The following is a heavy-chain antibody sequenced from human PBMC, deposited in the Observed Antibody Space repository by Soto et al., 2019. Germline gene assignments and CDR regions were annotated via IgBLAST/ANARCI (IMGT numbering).Heavy chain of an antibody. J-gene: IGHJ4*02. CDR2: ISWNSGSI. D-gene: IGHD3-3*01. CDR1: GFTFDDYA. Sequence: EVQLVESGGGLVQPGRSLRLSCAASGFTFDDYAMHWVRQAPGKGLEWVSGISWNSGSIGYADSVKGRFTISRDNAKNSLYLQMNSLRAEDTALYYCAKDRVTIFGVVTKKDYWGQGTLVTVSS. V-gene: IGHV3-9*01. CDR3: AKDRVTIFGVVTKKDY.